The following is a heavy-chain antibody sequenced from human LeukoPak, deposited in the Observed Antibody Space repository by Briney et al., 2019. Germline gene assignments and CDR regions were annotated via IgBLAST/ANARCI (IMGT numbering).Heavy chain of an antibody. CDR1: GGSISSGSYY. J-gene: IGHJ1*01. Sequence: PSQTLSLTCTVSGGSISSGSYYWSWIRQPAGKGLEWIGRIYTSGSTNYNPSLKSRVTISVDTSKNQFSLKLSSVTAADTAVYYCARHSYDFWSSYYLQHWGQGTLVTVSS. CDR2: IYTSGST. D-gene: IGHD3-3*01. V-gene: IGHV4-61*02. CDR3: ARHSYDFWSSYYLQH.